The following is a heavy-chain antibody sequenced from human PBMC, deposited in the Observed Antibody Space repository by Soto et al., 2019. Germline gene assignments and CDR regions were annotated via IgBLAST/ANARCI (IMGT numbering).Heavy chain of an antibody. Sequence: SETLSLTCTVSAGSISSGTYYWNWVRQHPGKGLEWIGYMYYSGTTYYNPSLQSRLTISGDTSKNQFSLKLSSVTVADTAVYYCARGNDFRTGWFDPWGQGIMVTVSS. CDR1: AGSISSGTYY. V-gene: IGHV4-31*03. J-gene: IGHJ5*02. CDR3: ARGNDFRTGWFDP. CDR2: MYYSGTT. D-gene: IGHD4-4*01.